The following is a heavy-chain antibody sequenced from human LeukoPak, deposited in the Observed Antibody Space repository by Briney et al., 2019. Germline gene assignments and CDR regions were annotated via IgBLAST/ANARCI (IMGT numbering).Heavy chain of an antibody. V-gene: IGHV1-8*03. D-gene: IGHD6-13*01. CDR3: ARVPIEYSSRGWFDP. CDR2: MNPNSGNT. J-gene: IGHJ5*02. Sequence: ASVKVSCKASGYTFTSYDINWVRQATGQGLEWMGWMNPNSGNTGYAQKFQGRVTIIRNTSISTAYMELSSLRSEDTAVYYCARVPIEYSSRGWFDPWGQGTLVTVSS. CDR1: GYTFTSYD.